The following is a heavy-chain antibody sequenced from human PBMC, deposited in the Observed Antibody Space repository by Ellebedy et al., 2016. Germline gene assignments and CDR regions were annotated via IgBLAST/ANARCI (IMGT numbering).Heavy chain of an antibody. V-gene: IGHV4-59*08. Sequence: SETLSLTCTVSGGSISSYYWSWIRQPPGKGLEWIGYIYYSGSTNYNPSLKSRVTISVDTSKNQFSLKLSSVTAADTAVYYCARHRREYYDFWSGYYTGTDGGWFDPWGQGTLVTVSS. CDR1: GGSISSYY. D-gene: IGHD3-3*01. J-gene: IGHJ5*02. CDR3: ARHRREYYDFWSGYYTGTDGGWFDP. CDR2: IYYSGST.